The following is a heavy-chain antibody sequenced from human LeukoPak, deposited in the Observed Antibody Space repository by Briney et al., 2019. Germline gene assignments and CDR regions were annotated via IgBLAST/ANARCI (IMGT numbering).Heavy chain of an antibody. D-gene: IGHD6-19*01. Sequence: GASVKVSCKASGYTFTGYYMHWVRQAPGQGLEWMGRINPNSGGTNYAQKFQGRVTMTRGTSISTAYMELSRLRSDDTAVYYCARGSARQWLVRGYYYYGMDVWGQGTTVTVSS. CDR1: GYTFTGYY. V-gene: IGHV1-2*06. CDR3: ARGSARQWLVRGYYYYGMDV. J-gene: IGHJ6*02. CDR2: INPNSGGT.